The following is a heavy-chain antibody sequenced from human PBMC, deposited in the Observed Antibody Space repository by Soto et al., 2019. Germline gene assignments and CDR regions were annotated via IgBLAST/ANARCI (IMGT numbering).Heavy chain of an antibody. J-gene: IGHJ4*02. CDR2: INPSGGST. CDR1: GYTFTSYY. V-gene: IGHV1-46*01. CDR3: AREDSLYGDYPVMDY. Sequence: GASVKVSCKASGYTFTSYYMHWVRQAPGQGLEWMGIINPSGGSTSYAQKFQGRVTMTRDTSTSTVYMELSSLRSEDTAVYYCAREDSLYGDYPVMDYWGQGTLVTVSS. D-gene: IGHD4-17*01.